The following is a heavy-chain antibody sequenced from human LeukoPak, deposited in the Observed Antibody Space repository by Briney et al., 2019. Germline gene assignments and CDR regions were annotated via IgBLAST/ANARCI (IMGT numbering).Heavy chain of an antibody. CDR1: GGSISSGDYY. Sequence: SQTLSLTCTVSGGSISSGDYYWSWIRQPPGKGLEWIGYIYYSGSTYYNPSLKSRVTISVDTSKNQFSLKLSSVTAADTAVCYCARGVTIFGVVIPRRYFDYWGQGTLVTVSS. CDR3: ARGVTIFGVVIPRRYFDY. J-gene: IGHJ4*02. D-gene: IGHD3-3*01. CDR2: IYYSGST. V-gene: IGHV4-30-4*08.